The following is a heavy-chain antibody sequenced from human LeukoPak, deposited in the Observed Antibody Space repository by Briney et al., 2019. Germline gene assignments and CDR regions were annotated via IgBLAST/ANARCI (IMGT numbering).Heavy chain of an antibody. CDR2: ISAYNGNT. Sequence: ASVKVSCKASGYTFTSYGISWVRQAPGQGLEWMGWISAYNGNTNYAQKIQGRVTMTTDTSTSTAYMELRSLRSDDTAVYYCASGKMITFGGVIVWGLTYWGQGTLVTVSS. CDR1: GYTFTSYG. V-gene: IGHV1-18*01. D-gene: IGHD3-16*02. CDR3: ASGKMITFGGVIVWGLTY. J-gene: IGHJ4*02.